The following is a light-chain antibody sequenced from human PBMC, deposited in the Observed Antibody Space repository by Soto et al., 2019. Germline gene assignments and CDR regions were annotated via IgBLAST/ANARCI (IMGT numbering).Light chain of an antibody. Sequence: EIVLTQSPGTLSLSPGERATLSCRASQSVSNNFLAWYQQKPGQAPRLLIYDASIRATGLPDRFSGSGSGNASTLTITRLEPEDFAVYHCQQYGTSPKTFGQGTKVEIK. CDR3: QQYGTSPKT. CDR1: QSVSNNF. CDR2: DAS. V-gene: IGKV3-20*01. J-gene: IGKJ1*01.